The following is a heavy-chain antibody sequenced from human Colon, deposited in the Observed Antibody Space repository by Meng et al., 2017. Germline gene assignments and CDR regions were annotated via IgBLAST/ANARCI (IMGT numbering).Heavy chain of an antibody. CDR1: GGSVSSGGYY. J-gene: IGHJ4*02. CDR3: AREWLGASSFDY. V-gene: IGHV4-30-4*01. CDR2: MHYSGYT. Sequence: QVQLQESGPGLVKPSQTLALTCTVSGGSVSSGGYYWRWIRQPPGKGLEWIGYMHYSGYTYYNPSLKSRVTISLDTSKNQVSLNLTSVAAADTAMYYCAREWLGASSFDYWGQGTLVTVSS. D-gene: IGHD1-26*01.